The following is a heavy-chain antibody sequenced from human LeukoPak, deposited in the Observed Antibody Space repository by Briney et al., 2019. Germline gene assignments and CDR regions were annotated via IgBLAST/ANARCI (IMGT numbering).Heavy chain of an antibody. CDR3: ARVPDGGIFDY. J-gene: IGHJ4*02. D-gene: IGHD1-14*01. CDR2: IYYSGST. Sequence: SETLALTCTVSGGSISSYYWSWIRQPPGKGLEWIGYIYYSGSTNYNPSLKSRVTISVDTSKNQFSLKLSSVTAADTAVYYCARVPDGGIFDYWGQGTLFSPSS. V-gene: IGHV4-59*01. CDR1: GGSISSYY.